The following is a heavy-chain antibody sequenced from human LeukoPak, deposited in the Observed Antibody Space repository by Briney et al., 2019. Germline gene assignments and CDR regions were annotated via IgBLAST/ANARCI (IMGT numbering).Heavy chain of an antibody. J-gene: IGHJ6*02. CDR1: GGTFSSYA. V-gene: IGHV1-69*13. CDR2: IIPIFGTA. CDR3: ARDPKMNYYYGMDV. Sequence: ASVKVSCKASGGTFSSYAISWVRQAPGQGLEWMGGIIPIFGTANYAQKFQGRVTITADESTTTAYTELSSLRSEDTAVYYCARDPKMNYYYGMDVWGQGTTVTVSS.